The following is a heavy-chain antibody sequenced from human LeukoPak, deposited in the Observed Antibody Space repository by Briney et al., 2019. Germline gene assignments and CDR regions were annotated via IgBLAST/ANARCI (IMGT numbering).Heavy chain of an antibody. CDR3: AKDIAALSYYYYYYGMDV. D-gene: IGHD6-13*01. CDR2: ISGSGGST. CDR1: GFTFSSYA. J-gene: IGHJ6*02. V-gene: IGHV3-23*01. Sequence: SGGSLRLSCAASGFTFSSYAMSWVRQAPGKGLEWVSAISGSGGSTYYADSVKGRFTISRDNSKNTLYLQMNSLRAEDTAVYYCAKDIAALSYYYYYYGMDVWGQGTTVTVSS.